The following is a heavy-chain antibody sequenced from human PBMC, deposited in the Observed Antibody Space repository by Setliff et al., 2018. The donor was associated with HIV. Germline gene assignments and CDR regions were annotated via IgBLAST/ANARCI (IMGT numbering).Heavy chain of an antibody. J-gene: IGHJ6*03. CDR2: INHSGSA. D-gene: IGHD3-3*01. V-gene: IGHV4-34*01. CDR1: GGSFSNYY. Sequence: PSETLSLTCAVYGGSFSNYYWSWIRQAPGKGLEWIGEINHSGSATYNPSLKSRVTISLDTPNNQFFLNMESVTAADTAVYYCARGGDGHHDFWNPHHYYMDVWAKGTSVTVSS. CDR3: ARGGDGHHDFWNPHHYYMDV.